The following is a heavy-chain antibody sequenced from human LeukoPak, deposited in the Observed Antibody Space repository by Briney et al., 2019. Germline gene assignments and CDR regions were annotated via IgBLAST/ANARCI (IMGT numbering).Heavy chain of an antibody. D-gene: IGHD3-22*01. J-gene: IGHJ4*02. V-gene: IGHV3-33*01. CDR3: ARDLRPYYYDSSGFDY. CDR1: GFTFSSYS. CDR2: IWYDGSNK. Sequence: GGSLRLSCAASGFTFSSYSMHWVRQAPGKGLEWGAVIWYDGSNKYYADSAKGRFTISRDNSKNTLYLQMNSLRAEDTAVYYCARDLRPYYYDSSGFDYWGQGTLVTVSS.